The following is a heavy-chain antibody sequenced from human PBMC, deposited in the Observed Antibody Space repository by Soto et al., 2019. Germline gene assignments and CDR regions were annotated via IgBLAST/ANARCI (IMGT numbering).Heavy chain of an antibody. Sequence: GGSLRLSCAASGFTVSSNYMSWVRQAPGKGLEWVSVIYSGGSTYYADSVKGRFTISRDNSKNTLYLQMNSLRAEDTAVYYCAVVVVAATKAYGMDVWGQGTTVTVSS. CDR1: GFTVSSNY. CDR3: AVVVVAATKAYGMDV. V-gene: IGHV3-53*01. D-gene: IGHD2-15*01. CDR2: IYSGGST. J-gene: IGHJ6*02.